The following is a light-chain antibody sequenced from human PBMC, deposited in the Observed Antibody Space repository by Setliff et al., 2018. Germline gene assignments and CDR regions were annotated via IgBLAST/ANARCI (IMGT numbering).Light chain of an antibody. CDR1: SRDVGGYNY. Sequence: ALTQPASVSGSPGQSITISCTGTSRDVGGYNYVSWYQQHPGKAPKLMIYEVSNRPSGISNRFSASKSGNTAYLTISGLQAEDEADYYCSSYTSGSTHVFGTGTKVTVL. V-gene: IGLV2-14*01. CDR3: SSYTSGSTHV. J-gene: IGLJ1*01. CDR2: EVS.